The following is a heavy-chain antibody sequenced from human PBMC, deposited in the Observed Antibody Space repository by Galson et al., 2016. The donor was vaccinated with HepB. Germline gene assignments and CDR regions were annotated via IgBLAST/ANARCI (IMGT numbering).Heavy chain of an antibody. D-gene: IGHD4-23*01. V-gene: IGHV3-33*01. Sequence: SLRLSCAASGFTFSSYGMHRVRQAPGKGLERVAVIWYDGSNKFYVDSVKGRFTISRDNSENTLFLQMNSLRAEDTAVYYCARSQDFGGNQIDHWGQGTLVTVSS. J-gene: IGHJ4*02. CDR3: ARSQDFGGNQIDH. CDR2: IWYDGSNK. CDR1: GFTFSSYG.